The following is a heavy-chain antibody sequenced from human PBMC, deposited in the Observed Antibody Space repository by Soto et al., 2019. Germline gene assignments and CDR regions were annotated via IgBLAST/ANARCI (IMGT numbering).Heavy chain of an antibody. CDR1: GGSISSYY. J-gene: IGHJ4*01. D-gene: IGHD5-12*01. V-gene: IGHV4-59*01. CDR2: IYYSGST. CDR3: ARGGLVAALFDY. Sequence: PSETLSLTCTVSGGSISSYYWSWIRQPPGKGLEWIGYIYYSGSTNYNPSLKSRVTISVDTSKNQFSLKLSSVTAADTAVYYCARGGLVAALFDYWGHGTLVTVSS.